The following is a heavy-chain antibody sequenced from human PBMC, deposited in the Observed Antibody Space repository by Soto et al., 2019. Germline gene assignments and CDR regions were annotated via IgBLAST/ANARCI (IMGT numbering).Heavy chain of an antibody. CDR3: AAWSRRHWFDY. V-gene: IGHV3-7*05. CDR1: GFSISTYW. CDR2: IKYDDSEK. D-gene: IGHD1-1*01. J-gene: IGHJ4*02. Sequence: EVQLVESGGDLVQPGGSLRLSCAASGFSISTYWMGWVRQFPGKGLEWVANIKYDDSEKPYMDSVEGRFTISRDNAKNTLYLQMNRLRVDDTAVYYCAAWSRRHWFDYWGQGTLVTVSS.